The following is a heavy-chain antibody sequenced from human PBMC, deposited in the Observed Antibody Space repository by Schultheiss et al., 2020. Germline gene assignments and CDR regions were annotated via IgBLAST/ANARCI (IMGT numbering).Heavy chain of an antibody. D-gene: IGHD6-13*01. CDR3: ARGLTGIAALRTERRDYYYGMDV. V-gene: IGHV4-59*08. CDR1: AGSISSYY. J-gene: IGHJ6*02. CDR2: IYYSGST. Sequence: SETLSLTCAVSAGSISSYYWSWIRQPPGKGLEWIGYIYYSGSTNYNPSLKSRVTISVDTSKNQFSLKLSSVTAADTAVYYCARGLTGIAALRTERRDYYYGMDVWGQGTPVTVSS.